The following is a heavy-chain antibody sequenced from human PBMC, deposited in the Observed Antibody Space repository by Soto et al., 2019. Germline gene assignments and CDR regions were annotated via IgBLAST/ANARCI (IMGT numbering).Heavy chain of an antibody. CDR2: IIPILGIA. CDR3: ARGGIAVAADYYFDY. CDR1: GGTFSSYT. Sequence: QVQLVQSGAEVKKPGSSVKVSCKASGGTFSSYTMSWVRQAPGQGLEWMGRIIPILGIANYAQKFQGRVTITADKSTSTAYMELSSLRSEDTAVYYCARGGIAVAADYYFDYWGQGTLVTVSS. J-gene: IGHJ4*02. V-gene: IGHV1-69*02. D-gene: IGHD6-19*01.